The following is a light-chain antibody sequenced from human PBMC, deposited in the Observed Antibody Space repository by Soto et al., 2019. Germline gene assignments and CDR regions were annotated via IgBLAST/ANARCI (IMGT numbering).Light chain of an antibody. CDR1: QSVTGAF. Sequence: EIVMTQSPATLSVSPGQGATLSCRASQSVTGAFLAWYQQRPGQAPRLLIYGASRRATAIPDRFSGSGSGTDFTLIISRLEPEDFAVYYCQQYGSSPITFGQGTRLEIK. CDR2: GAS. J-gene: IGKJ5*01. CDR3: QQYGSSPIT. V-gene: IGKV3-20*01.